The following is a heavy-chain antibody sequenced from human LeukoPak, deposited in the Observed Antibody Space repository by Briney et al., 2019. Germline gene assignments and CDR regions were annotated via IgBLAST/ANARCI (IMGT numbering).Heavy chain of an antibody. Sequence: GGSRRLSCAASGFTFSDHYVDWVRQAPGKGLEWVGRTRNKANSYTTEYAASVKGRFTISRDDSKNSLYPQMNSLKTEDTAIYYCTRDESALWGQGTLVTVSS. CDR2: TRNKANSYTT. V-gene: IGHV3-72*01. J-gene: IGHJ4*02. CDR1: GFTFSDHY. CDR3: TRDESAL.